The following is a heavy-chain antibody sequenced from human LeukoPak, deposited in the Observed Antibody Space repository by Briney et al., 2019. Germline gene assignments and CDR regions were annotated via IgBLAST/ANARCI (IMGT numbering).Heavy chain of an antibody. Sequence: GGSLRLSCVASGFTVNRNVMSWVRQAPGKGLELVSLIYSDDRAFYADSVKGRFTISRNKSKNTLFLQMSSLKPEDTAIYYCARDLAGFEEPRYYYYMDVWGKGTTVTVSS. CDR1: GFTVNRNV. J-gene: IGHJ6*03. CDR3: ARDLAGFEEPRYYYYMDV. D-gene: IGHD1-14*01. V-gene: IGHV3-66*02. CDR2: IYSDDRA.